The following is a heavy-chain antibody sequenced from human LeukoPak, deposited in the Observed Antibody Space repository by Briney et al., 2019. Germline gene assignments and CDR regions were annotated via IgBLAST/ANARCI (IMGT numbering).Heavy chain of an antibody. V-gene: IGHV3-23*01. CDR2: ISGSGGST. D-gene: IGHD2-2*02. CDR1: RFTFSSYA. CDR3: AKVLLGYCSSTSCYTTYYFDY. J-gene: IGHJ4*02. Sequence: GGSLRLSCAASRFTFSSYAMSWVRQAPGKGLEWVSAISGSGGSTYYAGSVKGRFTISRDNSKNTLYLQMNSLRAEDTAVYYCAKVLLGYCSSTSCYTTYYFDYWGQGTLVTVSS.